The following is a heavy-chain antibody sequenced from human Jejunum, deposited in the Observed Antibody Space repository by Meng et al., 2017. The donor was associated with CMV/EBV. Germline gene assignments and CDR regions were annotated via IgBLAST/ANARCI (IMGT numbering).Heavy chain of an antibody. CDR1: GASFSNYY. J-gene: IGHJ4*02. CDR2: INHRGRT. V-gene: IGHV4-34*01. CDR3: ARGLPVFH. Sequence: TLSLTRAVYGASFSNYYFSWVRQAPGKGLEWIGEINHRGRTNYNPSLKSRVTMSVDTSKSQLSLNLSSVTAADTAVYYCARGLPVFHWGQGTLVTVSS.